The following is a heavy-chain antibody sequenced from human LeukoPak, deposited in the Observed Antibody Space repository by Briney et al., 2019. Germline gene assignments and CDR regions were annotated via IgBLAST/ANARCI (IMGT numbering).Heavy chain of an antibody. V-gene: IGHV4-34*01. D-gene: IGHD3-10*01. CDR3: ARLISYYGSGSGAFDI. J-gene: IGHJ3*02. CDR2: INHSGST. Sequence: SETLSLTCAVYGGSFSGYYWSWIRQPPGKGLEWIGEINHSGSTNYNPSLKSRVTISVDTSKDQFSLKLSSVTAADTAVYYCARLISYYGSGSGAFDIWGQGTMVTVSS. CDR1: GGSFSGYY.